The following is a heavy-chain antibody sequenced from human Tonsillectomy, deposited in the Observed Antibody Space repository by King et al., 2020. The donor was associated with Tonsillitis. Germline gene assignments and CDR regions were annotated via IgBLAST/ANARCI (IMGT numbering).Heavy chain of an antibody. Sequence: QLVQSGAEVKKPGASVKVSCKASGYTFTSYGISWVRQAPGQGLEWMGWISAYNGNTNYAQKLQGRVTMTTDTSTSTAYMELRSLRSDDTAVYYCARVRDYYYDSSGFHSPSPFDYCGQGTLFTVSS. V-gene: IGHV1-18*04. CDR2: ISAYNGNT. CDR1: GYTFTSYG. CDR3: ARVRDYYYDSSGFHSPSPFDY. D-gene: IGHD3-22*01. J-gene: IGHJ4*02.